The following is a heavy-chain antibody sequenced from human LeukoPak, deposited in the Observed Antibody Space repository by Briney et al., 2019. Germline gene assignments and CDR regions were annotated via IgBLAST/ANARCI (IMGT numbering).Heavy chain of an antibody. CDR2: IYGGGNI. D-gene: IGHD5-24*01. Sequence: GGSLRLSCAASGFTVSSNYMNWVRQAPGKGLEWVSVIYGGGNIYYADSVKGRFTISRDNSKNTLYLQMNSLRAEDTAVYYCARGAGYNYPYYSDYWGQGTLVTVSS. CDR1: GFTVSSNY. J-gene: IGHJ4*02. CDR3: ARGAGYNYPYYSDY. V-gene: IGHV3-53*01.